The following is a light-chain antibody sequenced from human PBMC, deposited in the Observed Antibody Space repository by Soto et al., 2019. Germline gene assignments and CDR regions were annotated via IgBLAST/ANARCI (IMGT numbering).Light chain of an antibody. Sequence: DIQMTQSPSTLSASVGDRVTITCRASQSISSWLAWYQQKPGKAPKLLIYKASSLESGVPSRFSGSGSGTEGTLTISSLQKDDVSTYYCQQYNSYSGTFGQGTKVDIK. CDR3: QQYNSYSGT. J-gene: IGKJ1*01. V-gene: IGKV1-5*03. CDR2: KAS. CDR1: QSISSW.